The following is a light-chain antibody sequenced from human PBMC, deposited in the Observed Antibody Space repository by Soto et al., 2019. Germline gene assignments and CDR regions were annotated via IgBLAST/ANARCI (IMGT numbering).Light chain of an antibody. Sequence: QSALTQPPSASRSPGQSVTISCTGTSSDVGAYKYVSWYQQYPGKAPKLMIYEVSKRPSGVPDRFSGSKSGNTASLTVSGLQAEDKADYYCTSFVGSNIWVFGGGTKLTVL. CDR1: SSDVGAYKY. V-gene: IGLV2-8*02. J-gene: IGLJ3*02. CDR2: EVS. CDR3: TSFVGSNIWV.